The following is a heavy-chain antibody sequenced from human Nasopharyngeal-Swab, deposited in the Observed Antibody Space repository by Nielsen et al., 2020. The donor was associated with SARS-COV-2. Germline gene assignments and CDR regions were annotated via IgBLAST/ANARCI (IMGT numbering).Heavy chain of an antibody. CDR3: ARADLVGATTEWYYYYYGMDV. Sequence: WVRQAPGQGLEWMGGINPNSGGTNYAQKFQGWVTMTRDTSISIAYMELSRLRSDDTAVYYCARADLVGATTEWYYYYYGMDVWGQGTTVTVSS. J-gene: IGHJ6*02. V-gene: IGHV1-2*04. CDR2: INPNSGGT. D-gene: IGHD1-26*01.